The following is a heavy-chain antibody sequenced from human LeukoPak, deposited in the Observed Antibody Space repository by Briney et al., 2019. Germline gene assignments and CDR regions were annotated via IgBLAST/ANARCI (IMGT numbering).Heavy chain of an antibody. CDR3: AREREFDWLSGYYYGMDV. V-gene: IGHV3-33*01. CDR2: IWYDGSNK. Sequence: PGGSLRLSCAASGFTFSSYGMHWVRQAPGKGLEWVAVIWYDGSNKYYADSVKGRFTISRDNSKNTLYLQMNSLRAEDTAVYYCAREREFDWLSGYYYGMDVWGQGTTVTVSS. J-gene: IGHJ6*02. CDR1: GFTFSSYG. D-gene: IGHD3-9*01.